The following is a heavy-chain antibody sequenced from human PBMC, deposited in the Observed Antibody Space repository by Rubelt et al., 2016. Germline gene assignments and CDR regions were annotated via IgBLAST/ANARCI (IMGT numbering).Heavy chain of an antibody. CDR2: IYYSGST. J-gene: IGHJ4*02. V-gene: IGHV4-39*01. D-gene: IGHD6-19*01. CDR3: ARLEDSSGWYPHY. Sequence: QLQLQESGPGLVKPSETLSLTCTVSGGSVGRSTYYWGWIRQPPGKGLGWIGSIYYSGSTYYNPSLQRRVPMSVDTSKNQFSLKLNAVTAADTAVYYCARLEDSSGWYPHYRGQGTLVTVSS. CDR1: GGSVGRSTYY.